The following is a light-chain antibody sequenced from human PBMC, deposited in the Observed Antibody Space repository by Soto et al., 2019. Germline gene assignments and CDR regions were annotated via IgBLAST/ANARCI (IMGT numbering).Light chain of an antibody. V-gene: IGKV3-20*01. CDR3: QEYGISRT. CDR1: QSVSSNY. Sequence: EIVWTQSPGTLSLSPGERATLSCRASQSVSSNYFAWYQQKPGQAPRLLIYGASSRATGIPDRFSGSGAGTDFTLTIGRLEPEDFAVYYCQEYGISRTFGHGTKVEIK. CDR2: GAS. J-gene: IGKJ1*01.